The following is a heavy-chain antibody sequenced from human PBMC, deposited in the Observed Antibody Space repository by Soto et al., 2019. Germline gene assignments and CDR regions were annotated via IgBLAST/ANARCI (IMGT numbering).Heavy chain of an antibody. D-gene: IGHD2-2*01. CDR3: ARAPSQVPAVGYYYYGMDV. CDR2: ISAYNGNT. Sequence: VASVKVSCKASGYTFTSYGISWVRQAPGQGLERMGWISAYNGNTNYAQKHQGRVTMTTDTSTSTAYMELRSLRSDDTAVYYCARAPSQVPAVGYYYYGMDVWGQGTTVTVSS. V-gene: IGHV1-18*01. J-gene: IGHJ6*02. CDR1: GYTFTSYG.